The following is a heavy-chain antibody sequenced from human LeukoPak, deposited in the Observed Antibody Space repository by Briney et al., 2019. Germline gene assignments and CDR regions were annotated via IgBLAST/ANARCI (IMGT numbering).Heavy chain of an antibody. CDR2: IRYDGSNK. CDR1: GFTFSSYG. CDR3: ARGGAETYYDFWSGYYNYYYYMDV. V-gene: IGHV3-30*02. Sequence: GGSLRLSCAASGFTFSSYGMHWVRQAPGKGLEWVAFIRYDGSNKYYADSVKGRFTISRDNSKNTLYLQMNSLRAEDTAVYYCARGGAETYYDFWSGYYNYYYYMDVWGKGTTVTVSS. J-gene: IGHJ6*03. D-gene: IGHD3-3*01.